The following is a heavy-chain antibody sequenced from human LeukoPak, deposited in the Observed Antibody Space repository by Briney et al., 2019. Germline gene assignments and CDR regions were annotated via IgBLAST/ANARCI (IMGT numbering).Heavy chain of an antibody. J-gene: IGHJ4*02. CDR2: ISTSSSHT. Sequence: KPGGSQRLSCAASGFTFSDYYMSWIRQAPGKGLEWVSYISTSSSHTKYADSVKGRFTISRDNAKNSLYLQMNSLRAEDTAVYYCARSCSGTCYACLDYWGQGTKLTVSS. V-gene: IGHV3-11*03. CDR1: GFTFSDYY. CDR3: ARSCSGTCYACLDY. D-gene: IGHD3-10*02.